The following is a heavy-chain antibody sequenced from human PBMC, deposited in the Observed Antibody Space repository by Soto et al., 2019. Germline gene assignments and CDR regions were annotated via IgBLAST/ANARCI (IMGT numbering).Heavy chain of an antibody. Sequence: PSETLSLTCAVSGGYISGGYYSWSWIRQPPGKGLEWIGFIYNSGSTYYNSSLKSRVTISVDTSKNQFSLKLSSVTAADTAVYYCARENHYYDSSGTMYYFDYWGQGTLVTVSS. V-gene: IGHV4-30-2*05. CDR1: GGYISGGYYS. D-gene: IGHD3-22*01. CDR2: IYNSGST. CDR3: ARENHYYDSSGTMYYFDY. J-gene: IGHJ4*02.